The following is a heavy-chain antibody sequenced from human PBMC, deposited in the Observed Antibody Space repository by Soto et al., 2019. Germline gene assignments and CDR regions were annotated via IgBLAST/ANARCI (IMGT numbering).Heavy chain of an antibody. V-gene: IGHV1-3*05. J-gene: IGHJ4*02. CDR1: GYTFTGYA. Sequence: QVQLVQSGAEEKKPGASVKVSCKASGYTFTGYAMHWVRQAPGQRLEWMGWINAGNGNTKYSQKFQGRVTLTRDTSASTAYMELSSLRSEHTAVYYRARAVAVPAAFDYWGQGTLVTVPS. CDR3: ARAVAVPAAFDY. CDR2: INAGNGNT. D-gene: IGHD6-19*01.